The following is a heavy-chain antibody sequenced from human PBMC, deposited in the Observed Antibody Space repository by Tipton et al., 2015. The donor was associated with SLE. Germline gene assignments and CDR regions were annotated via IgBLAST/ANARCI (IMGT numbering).Heavy chain of an antibody. CDR1: GGSISSYY. D-gene: IGHD6-13*01. CDR3: ARDTAGSNYFDY. J-gene: IGHJ4*02. Sequence: TLSLTCTVSGGSISSYYWGWIRQPPGQGLEWIGSIYYSGSTYYNPSLKSRVTTSVDTSKNQFSLKLSSVTAADTAVYYCARDTAGSNYFDYWGQGTLVTVSS. V-gene: IGHV4-39*07. CDR2: IYYSGST.